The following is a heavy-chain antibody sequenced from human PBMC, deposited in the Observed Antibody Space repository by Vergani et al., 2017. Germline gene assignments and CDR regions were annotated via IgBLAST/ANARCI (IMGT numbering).Heavy chain of an antibody. V-gene: IGHV4-61*02. D-gene: IGHD2-2*01. J-gene: IGHJ4*02. Sequence: QVQLQESGPGLVKPSQTLSLTCTVSGGSISSGSYYWSWIRQPAGKGLEWIGRIYTSGSTNYNPSLKSRVTISVDTSKNQFSLKLSSVTAADTAVYYCAREEDIVVVPAAHRTGYYFDYWGQGTLVTVSS. CDR3: AREEDIVVVPAAHRTGYYFDY. CDR2: IYTSGST. CDR1: GGSISSGSYY.